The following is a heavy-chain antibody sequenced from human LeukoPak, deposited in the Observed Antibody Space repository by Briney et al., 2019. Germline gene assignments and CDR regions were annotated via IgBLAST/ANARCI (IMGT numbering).Heavy chain of an antibody. CDR3: ARDYYGSGSYSAFDI. D-gene: IGHD3-10*01. Sequence: GGSLRLSCAASGFTVSNIYMTWVRQAPGKGLEWVSVLYNNGITYYADSVKGRFTISRDNSKNTLYLQMNSLRAEDTAVYYCARDYYGSGSYSAFDIWGQGTMVTVSS. V-gene: IGHV3-53*01. J-gene: IGHJ3*02. CDR2: LYNNGIT. CDR1: GFTVSNIY.